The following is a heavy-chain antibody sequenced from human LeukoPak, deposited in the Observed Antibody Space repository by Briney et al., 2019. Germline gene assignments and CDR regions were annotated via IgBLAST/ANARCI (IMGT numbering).Heavy chain of an antibody. CDR3: ARSELWLVNY. J-gene: IGHJ4*02. D-gene: IGHD6-19*01. CDR1: GGSISGHY. CDR2: VSYSGSS. V-gene: IGHV4-59*11. Sequence: SETLSLTCTVSGGSISGHYWSWMRQPPGKAPEWIGYVSYSGSSSYNPSLKGRVTISVDTSMNQFSLKLSSVTAADTAVYYCARSELWLVNYWGQGTLVTVSS.